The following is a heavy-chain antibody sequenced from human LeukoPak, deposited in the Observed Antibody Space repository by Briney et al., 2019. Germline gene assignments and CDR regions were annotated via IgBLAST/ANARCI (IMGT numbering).Heavy chain of an antibody. Sequence: ASVKVSCKVSGYSLTELSIHWVRQAPGTGLEWMGGFDPESGETIYAEQFEARVTMTEDTSTDTAYMELSSLRSEDTGLYFCATDLGDSDNNLNDAFDLWGQGTMVTVS. CDR2: FDPESGET. V-gene: IGHV1-24*01. CDR1: GYSLTELS. J-gene: IGHJ3*01. CDR3: ATDLGDSDNNLNDAFDL. D-gene: IGHD3-22*01.